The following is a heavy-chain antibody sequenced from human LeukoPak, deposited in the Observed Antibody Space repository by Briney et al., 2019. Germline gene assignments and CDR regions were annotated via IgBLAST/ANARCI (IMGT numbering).Heavy chain of an antibody. V-gene: IGHV3-23*01. D-gene: IGHD3-9*01. J-gene: IGHJ4*02. CDR3: AKDVDILTGYSKYFDY. CDR1: GFTFSIYA. Sequence: PGGSLRLSCAASGFTFSIYAMSWVRQAPGKGLEWVSVISGSGGSTYYADSVKGRFTISRDNSKNTLYLQMNSLRAEDTAVYYCAKDVDILTGYSKYFDYWGQGTLVTVSS. CDR2: ISGSGGST.